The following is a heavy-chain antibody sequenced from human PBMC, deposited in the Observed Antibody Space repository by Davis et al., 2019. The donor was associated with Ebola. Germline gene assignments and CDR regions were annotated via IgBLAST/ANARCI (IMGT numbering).Heavy chain of an antibody. CDR3: AKVQRMILGYMDV. Sequence: PGGSLRLSCAASGFTFSSYAMSWVRQAPGKGLEWVSAISGSGGSTYYADSVKGRFTISRDNSKNTLYLQMNSLSAEDTAEYYCAKVQRMILGYMDVWGKGTTVTVSS. J-gene: IGHJ6*03. D-gene: IGHD3-16*01. CDR1: GFTFSSYA. V-gene: IGHV3-23*01. CDR2: ISGSGGST.